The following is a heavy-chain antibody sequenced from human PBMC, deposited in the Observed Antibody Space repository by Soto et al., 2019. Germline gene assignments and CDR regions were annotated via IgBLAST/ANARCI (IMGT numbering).Heavy chain of an antibody. Sequence: QDQLVQSGAEVKKPGASVKVSCKASGYTFTSYGISWVRQAPGQGLEWMGWISTYDGDRNLAQKFQGKVTMSTDTPTTTANMELWDLAPDDTAVYYCARDWYCAGSSCDDVFDIWGQGTMVTVSS. V-gene: IGHV1-18*01. CDR1: GYTFTSYG. D-gene: IGHD2-21*01. J-gene: IGHJ3*02. CDR2: ISTYDGDR. CDR3: ARDWYCAGSSCDDVFDI.